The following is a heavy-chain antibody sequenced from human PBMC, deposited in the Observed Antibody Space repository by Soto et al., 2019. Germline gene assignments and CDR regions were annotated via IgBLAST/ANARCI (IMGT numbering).Heavy chain of an antibody. J-gene: IGHJ6*03. Sequence: EVQLVESGGGLVQPGGSLRLSCAASGFTVSSNYMSWVRQAPGKGLEWVSVIYSGGSTYYADFVKGRFTISRDDSKNTLYLQMNNLRAEDTALYYCARDNTAYYDMDVWGKGTTVTVSS. CDR1: GFTVSSNY. V-gene: IGHV3-66*01. CDR3: ARDNTAYYDMDV. D-gene: IGHD4-17*01. CDR2: IYSGGST.